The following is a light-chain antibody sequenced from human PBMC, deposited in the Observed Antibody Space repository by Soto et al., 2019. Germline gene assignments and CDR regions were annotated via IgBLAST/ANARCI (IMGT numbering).Light chain of an antibody. CDR1: QSISSW. V-gene: IGKV1-5*01. CDR2: DAS. CDR3: QQYNSYST. J-gene: IGKJ1*01. Sequence: DIQMTQSPSTLSASVGDRVTITCRASQSISSWLAWYQQKPGRGPKLLIYDASTLESGVPSRFSGSGSGTEFTLTISSLQPDDSATYYCQQYNSYSTFGQGTKVDIK.